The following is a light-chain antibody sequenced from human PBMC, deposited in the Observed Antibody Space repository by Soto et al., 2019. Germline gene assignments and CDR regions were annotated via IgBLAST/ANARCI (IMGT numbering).Light chain of an antibody. V-gene: IGKV3-11*01. CDR1: QSVGSY. CDR2: DTS. J-gene: IGKJ2*03. Sequence: EVVLTQSPATLYLSPGERATLSCRASQSVGSYLAWYQQTPGQAPRLLIYDTSNRATGIPARFSGSGSGTDFTLTISSLEPEDSAVYFCQQRRLSYSFGQGTKLEIK. CDR3: QQRRLSYS.